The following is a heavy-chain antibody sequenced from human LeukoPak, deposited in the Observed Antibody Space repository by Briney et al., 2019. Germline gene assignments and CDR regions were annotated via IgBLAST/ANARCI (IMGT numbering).Heavy chain of an antibody. V-gene: IGHV3-73*01. CDR2: IRSKANSYAT. D-gene: IGHD6-13*01. J-gene: IGHJ4*02. CDR3: AKDRAAAFDY. CDR1: GFTFSGSA. Sequence: SGGSLRLSCAASGFTFSGSAMHWVRQASGKGLEWVGRIRSKANSYATAYAASVKGRFTISRDDSKNTAYLQMNSLRAEDTAVYYCAKDRAAAFDYWGQGTLVTVSS.